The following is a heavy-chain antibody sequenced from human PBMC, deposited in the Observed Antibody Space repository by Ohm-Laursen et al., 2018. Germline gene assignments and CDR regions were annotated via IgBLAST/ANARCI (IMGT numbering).Heavy chain of an antibody. CDR2: ISGSGGST. J-gene: IGHJ4*02. D-gene: IGHD5-18*01. CDR3: AKLMAMVVGPICDY. Sequence: GSLRLSCAASGFTFSSYAMSWVRQAPGKGLEWVSAISGSGGSTYYADSVKGRFTISRDNSKNTLYLQMNSLRAEDTAVYYCAKLMAMVVGPICDYWGQGTLVTVSS. CDR1: GFTFSSYA. V-gene: IGHV3-23*01.